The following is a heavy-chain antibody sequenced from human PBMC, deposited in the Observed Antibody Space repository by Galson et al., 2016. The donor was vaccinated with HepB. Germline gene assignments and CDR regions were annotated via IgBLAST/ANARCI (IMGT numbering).Heavy chain of an antibody. Sequence: QSGAEVKKPGESLRISCKGSGYSFTNYWITWVRQMPGKGLEWMGRIDPTDSYTNYSPSLQGHVTMSADKSLSTAYLQWSSLEASDTAMYYCARGRYYYDTTPSPTDYFDSWGQGTLVIVSS. CDR2: IDPTDSYT. CDR1: GYSFTNYW. CDR3: ARGRYYYDTTPSPTDYFDS. J-gene: IGHJ4*02. V-gene: IGHV5-10-1*01. D-gene: IGHD3-22*01.